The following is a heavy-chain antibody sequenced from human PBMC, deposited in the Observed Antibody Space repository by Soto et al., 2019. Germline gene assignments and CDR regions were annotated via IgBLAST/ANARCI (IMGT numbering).Heavy chain of an antibody. D-gene: IGHD3-22*01. J-gene: IGHJ4*02. CDR1: GFTFSSCA. Sequence: GGSLRLSGAASGFTFSSCAMSWVRQAPGKGLEWVSGISGSGGGTYYADSVKGRFTISRDNSKNTLYLQMNSLGAEDTAVYYCAKDRSRSYGSGYPLGYFDYWGQGTLVTVSS. V-gene: IGHV3-23*01. CDR2: ISGSGGGT. CDR3: AKDRSRSYGSGYPLGYFDY.